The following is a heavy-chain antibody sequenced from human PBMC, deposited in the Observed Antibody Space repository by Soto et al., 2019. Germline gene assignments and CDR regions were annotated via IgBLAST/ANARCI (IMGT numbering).Heavy chain of an antibody. CDR2: ISSNGGST. CDR1: GFTFSSYA. D-gene: IGHD2-21*02. J-gene: IGHJ3*02. V-gene: IGHV3-64D*06. Sequence: PGGSLRLSCSASGFTFSSYAMHWVRQAPGKGLEYVSAISSNGGSTYYADSVKGRFTISRDNSKNTLYLQMSSLRAEDTAVYYCVKGVSYCGGDCYSRPGAFDIWGQGTTVTVSS. CDR3: VKGVSYCGGDCYSRPGAFDI.